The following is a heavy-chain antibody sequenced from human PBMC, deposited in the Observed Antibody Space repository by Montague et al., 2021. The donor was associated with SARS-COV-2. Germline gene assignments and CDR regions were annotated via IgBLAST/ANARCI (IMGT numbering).Heavy chain of an antibody. D-gene: IGHD3-10*01. CDR2: IYHSGST. CDR1: GGSISSSNW. CDR3: ASRGAGWFGSNPERFDH. Sequence: SETLSLTCAVAGGSISSSNWGSWVRQPPGKGLEWIGEIYHSGSTKYNPSLKSRVTISVDKSKNQFSLKLSSVTAADTAVYYCASRGAGWFGSNPERFDHWGQGTLVTVSS. J-gene: IGHJ4*02. V-gene: IGHV4-4*02.